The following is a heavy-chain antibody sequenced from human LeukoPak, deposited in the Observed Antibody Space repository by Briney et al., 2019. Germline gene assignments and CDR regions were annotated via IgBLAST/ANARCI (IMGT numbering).Heavy chain of an antibody. CDR1: GGSISSYY. D-gene: IGHD6-13*01. CDR2: IYYSGST. J-gene: IGHJ2*01. CDR3: ARVIGRSWDLRYFDL. V-gene: IGHV4-59*01. Sequence: TASETLSLTCTVSGGSISSYYWSWIRQPPEKGLEWIGYIYYSGSTDYNPSLKSRVTMSVDTSKNQFSLKLSSVIAADTAVYYCARVIGRSWDLRYFDLWGRGTLVTVSS.